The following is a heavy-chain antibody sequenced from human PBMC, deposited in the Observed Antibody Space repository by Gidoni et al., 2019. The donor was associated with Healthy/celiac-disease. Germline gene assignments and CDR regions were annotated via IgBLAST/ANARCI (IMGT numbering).Heavy chain of an antibody. V-gene: IGHV1-18*04. CDR1: GYTFTSYA. D-gene: IGHD3-3*01. CDR3: ARGLRFLETSVYYYGMDV. J-gene: IGHJ6*02. Sequence: QLQLVQSGAEVKKPGASVEIACQAFGYTFTSYAISWLRQDPGQRLEWMGWISAYNGNTNYAQKLQGRVTMTTDTSTSTAYMELRSLRSDDTAVYYWARGLRFLETSVYYYGMDVWGQGTTVTVSS. CDR2: ISAYNGNT.